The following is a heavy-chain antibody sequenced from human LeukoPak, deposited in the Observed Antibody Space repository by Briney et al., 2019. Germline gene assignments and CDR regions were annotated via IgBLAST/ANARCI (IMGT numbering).Heavy chain of an antibody. CDR3: ARARYGSSWYMDWFDP. Sequence: TSQTLSLTCSVSGGSIIGGGYDWSLIRQHPGKCLELSVYIYYSGSTYYNPSLKSRVTMTVDTSKNQISLKLSSVTAADTAVYYCARARYGSSWYMDWFDPWGQGTLVTVSS. CDR1: GGSIIGGGYD. D-gene: IGHD6-13*01. CDR2: IYYSGST. V-gene: IGHV4-31*03. J-gene: IGHJ5*02.